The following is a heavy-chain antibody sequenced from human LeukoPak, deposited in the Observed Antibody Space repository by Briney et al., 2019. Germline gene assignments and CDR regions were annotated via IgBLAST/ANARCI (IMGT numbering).Heavy chain of an antibody. D-gene: IGHD3-9*01. CDR3: ARGPIYDILTGYPAYGLDV. CDR1: GGSISSYY. Sequence: PSETLSLTCTVSGGSISSYYWSWIRQPPGEGLKWIGYIYYSGSTNYNPSLKSRVTISVDTSKNQFSLKLSSVTAADTAVYYCARGPIYDILTGYPAYGLDVWGQGTTVTVSS. CDR2: IYYSGST. J-gene: IGHJ6*02. V-gene: IGHV4-59*01.